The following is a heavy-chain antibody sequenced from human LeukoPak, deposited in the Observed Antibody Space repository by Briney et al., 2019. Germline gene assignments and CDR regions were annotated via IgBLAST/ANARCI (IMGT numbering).Heavy chain of an antibody. CDR2: VYSRGST. V-gene: IGHV4-39*07. Sequence: TASGTLSLTCTVSGCSISSSNSFWAWIRQPPGKGLEWVGTVYSRGSTYYSPPLKSRVTVSIDTSKNQFSLKLTSVTAADTAVYYCARDSGLFGSGYQTNFDYWGQGTLVTVSS. CDR3: ARDSGLFGSGYQTNFDY. J-gene: IGHJ4*02. D-gene: IGHD3-22*01. CDR1: GCSISSSNSF.